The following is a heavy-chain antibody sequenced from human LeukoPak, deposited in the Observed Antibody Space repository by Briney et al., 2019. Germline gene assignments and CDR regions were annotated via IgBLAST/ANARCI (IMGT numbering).Heavy chain of an antibody. CDR1: GGSISTYY. J-gene: IGHJ4*02. CDR2: IYNSGSA. Sequence: PSETLSLTCKVSGGSISTYYWSWFRQPPGKGLEWIGYIYNSGSATYNPSLKSRVTISVDTSKNQLSPKLTSVSTTDTAVYYCARHGSGWSFDYWGQGVLVTVSS. CDR3: ARHGSGWSFDY. D-gene: IGHD6-19*01. V-gene: IGHV4-59*01.